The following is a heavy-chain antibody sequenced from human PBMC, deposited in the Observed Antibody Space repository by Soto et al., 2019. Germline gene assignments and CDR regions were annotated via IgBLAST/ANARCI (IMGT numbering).Heavy chain of an antibody. Sequence: PVKVSCKASGGTFSSYAISWVRQAPGQGLEWMGGIIPIFGTANYAQKFQGRVTITADESTSTAYMELSSLRSEDTAVYYCASDKRDAFYIWGQGTMVIGSS. V-gene: IGHV1-69*13. CDR3: ASDKRDAFYI. J-gene: IGHJ3*02. CDR2: IIPIFGTA. CDR1: GGTFSSYA.